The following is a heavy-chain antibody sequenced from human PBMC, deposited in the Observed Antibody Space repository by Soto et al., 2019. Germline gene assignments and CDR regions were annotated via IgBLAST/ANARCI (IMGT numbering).Heavy chain of an antibody. V-gene: IGHV3-30*03. CDR2: ISYDGSNK. CDR3: ATAEQQWRYYSGWDV. J-gene: IGHJ6*04. Sequence: QVQLVESGGGVVQPGRSLRLSCAASGFTFSSYGMHWVRHAPGKGLEWVAVISYDGSNKYYAAAVKGRFTISRDNSKNQPYLLRNGLRAEYTALYYCATAEQQWRYYSGWDVWGKGTMVTVSS. D-gene: IGHD6-19*01. CDR1: GFTFSSYG.